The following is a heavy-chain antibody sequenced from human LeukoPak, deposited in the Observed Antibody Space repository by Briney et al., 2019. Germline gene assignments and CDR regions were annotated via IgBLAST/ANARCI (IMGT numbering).Heavy chain of an antibody. CDR3: APRIRFEGY. J-gene: IGHJ4*02. Sequence: SRGSLRLSCAASGFTFSSYAMSWVRHAPGKGLEWVSAISGSGGSTYYADAVNGRFAISRDSSKNRRYLLMNSLRAEDTAVYYCAPRIRFEGYWGQGTLVTVSS. CDR2: ISGSGGST. D-gene: IGHD3-3*01. V-gene: IGHV3-23*01. CDR1: GFTFSSYA.